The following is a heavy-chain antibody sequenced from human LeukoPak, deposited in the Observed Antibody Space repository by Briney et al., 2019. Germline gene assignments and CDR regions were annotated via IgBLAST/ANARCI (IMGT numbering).Heavy chain of an antibody. D-gene: IGHD6-13*01. V-gene: IGHV3-30-3*01. Sequence: GRSLRLSCAASGSTFSSYAMHWVRQAPGKGLEWVAVISYDGSNKYYADSVKGRFTISRDNSKNTLYLQMNSLRAEDTAVYYCAREDGYSSSWYGYYFDYWGQGTLVTVSS. CDR3: AREDGYSSSWYGYYFDY. J-gene: IGHJ4*02. CDR1: GSTFSSYA. CDR2: ISYDGSNK.